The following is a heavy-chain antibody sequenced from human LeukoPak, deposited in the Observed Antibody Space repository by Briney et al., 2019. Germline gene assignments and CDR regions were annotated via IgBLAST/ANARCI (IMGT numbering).Heavy chain of an antibody. J-gene: IGHJ4*02. CDR1: GGSFSGYY. V-gene: IGHV4-34*01. CDR3: ARASLYGSGKGHFDY. CDR2: INHSGST. Sequence: SETLSLTCAVYGGSFSGYYWSWIRQPPGKGLEWIGEINHSGSTNYNPSLKSRVTISVDTSKNQFSLKLSSVTAADTAVYYCARASLYGSGKGHFDYWGQGTLVTVPS. D-gene: IGHD3-10*01.